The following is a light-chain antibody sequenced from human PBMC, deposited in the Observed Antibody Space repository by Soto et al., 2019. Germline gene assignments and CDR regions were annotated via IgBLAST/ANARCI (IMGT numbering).Light chain of an antibody. V-gene: IGLV1-40*01. CDR2: GDT. J-gene: IGLJ3*02. Sequence: QSVLTQPPSVSGAPGQRVTISCTGSSSNIGTAYDVHWYQQLPGTAPKLLIYGDTNRPSGVPDRFSGSKSGNTASLTISGLQAEDEADYFCCSHSASHSSWVFGGGTKLTVL. CDR3: CSHSASHSSWV. CDR1: SSNIGTAYD.